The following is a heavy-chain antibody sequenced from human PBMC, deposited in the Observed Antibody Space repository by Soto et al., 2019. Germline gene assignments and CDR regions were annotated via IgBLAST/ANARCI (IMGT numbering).Heavy chain of an antibody. CDR1: GYTFTSYA. J-gene: IGHJ5*02. CDR3: ARDGSRAEWLLPFDP. D-gene: IGHD3-22*01. CDR2: INAGNGNT. Sequence: ASVKVSCKASGYTFTSYAMHWVRQAPGQRLEWMGWINAGNGNTKYSQKFQGRVTITRDTSASTAYMELSSLRSEDTAVYYCARDGSRAEWLLPFDPWGQGTLVTVSS. V-gene: IGHV1-3*01.